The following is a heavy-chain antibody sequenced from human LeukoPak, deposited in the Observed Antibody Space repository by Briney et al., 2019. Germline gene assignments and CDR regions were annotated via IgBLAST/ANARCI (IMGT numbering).Heavy chain of an antibody. CDR3: ARYCSSTSCSKYYYYGMDV. J-gene: IGHJ6*02. Sequence: SGTLSLTCTVSGGSISSYYWSWIRQPPGKGLEWIGYIYYSGSTNYNPSLERRVTISVDTSKNQFSLMLISVTAADTAVYYCARYCSSTSCSKYYYYGMDVWGQGTTVTVSS. CDR2: IYYSGST. CDR1: GGSISSYY. D-gene: IGHD2-2*01. V-gene: IGHV4-59*01.